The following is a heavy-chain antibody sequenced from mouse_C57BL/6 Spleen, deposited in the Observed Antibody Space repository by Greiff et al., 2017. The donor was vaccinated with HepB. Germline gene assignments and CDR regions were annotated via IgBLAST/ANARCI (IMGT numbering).Heavy chain of an antibody. V-gene: IGHV1-82*01. CDR2: IYPGDGDT. CDR3: AGDPGKDYAMDY. Sequence: QVQLQQSGPELVKPGASVKISCKASGYAFSSSWMNWVKQRPGKGLEWIGRIYPGDGDTNYNGKFKGKATLTADKSSSTAYMQLSSLTSEDSAVYCCAGDPGKDYAMDYWGQGTSVTVSS. J-gene: IGHJ4*01. CDR1: GYAFSSSW. D-gene: IGHD2-1*01.